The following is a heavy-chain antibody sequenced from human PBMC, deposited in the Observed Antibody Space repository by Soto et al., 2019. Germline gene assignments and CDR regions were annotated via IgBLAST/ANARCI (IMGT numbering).Heavy chain of an antibody. CDR1: GGSVSSGSYY. D-gene: IGHD3-10*01. CDR2: IYYSGST. V-gene: IGHV4-61*01. J-gene: IGHJ4*02. CDR3: ARDVGNYYGSGNYFDY. Sequence: SETLSLTCTVSGGSVSSGSYYWSWIRQPPGKGLEWIGYIYYSGSTNYNPSLKSRVTISVDTSKNQFSLKLSSVTAADTTVYYCARDVGNYYGSGNYFDYWGQGTLVTVSS.